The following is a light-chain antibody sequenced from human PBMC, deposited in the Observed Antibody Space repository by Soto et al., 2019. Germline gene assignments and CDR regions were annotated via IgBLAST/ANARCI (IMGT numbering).Light chain of an antibody. Sequence: EIVMTQSPATLSVSPGERATLSCRASQSVSSNLAWYQQKPGQAPRLLIYGESTRATGIPARFSGSGSGTAFTLTNSSLQSEDFSGYYCQQYNNWPPWTFGQGTKVEIK. V-gene: IGKV3-15*01. J-gene: IGKJ1*01. CDR2: GES. CDR3: QQYNNWPPWT. CDR1: QSVSSN.